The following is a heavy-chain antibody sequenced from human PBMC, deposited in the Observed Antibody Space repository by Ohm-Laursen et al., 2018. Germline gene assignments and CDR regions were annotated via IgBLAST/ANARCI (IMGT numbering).Heavy chain of an antibody. Sequence: SDTLSLTCTVYGGSFSGYYWSWIRQPPGKGLEWIGEINHSGSTNYNPSLKSRVTISVDTSKNQFSLKLSSVTAADTAVYYCARSKAGAFDIWGQGTMVTVSS. V-gene: IGHV4-34*01. D-gene: IGHD6-25*01. CDR1: GGSFSGYY. J-gene: IGHJ3*02. CDR2: INHSGST. CDR3: ARSKAGAFDI.